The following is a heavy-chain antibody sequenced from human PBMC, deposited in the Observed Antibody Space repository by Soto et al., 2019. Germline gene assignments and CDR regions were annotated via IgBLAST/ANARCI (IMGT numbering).Heavy chain of an antibody. Sequence: PSETLSLTCAVYGGSFSGYYWSWIRQPPGKGLEWIGEINHSGSTNYNPSLKSRVTISVDTSKNQFSLKLSSVTAADTAVYYCARQSGYDHDAFDIWGQGTMVTVSS. V-gene: IGHV4-34*01. CDR1: GGSFSGYY. CDR3: ARQSGYDHDAFDI. CDR2: INHSGST. D-gene: IGHD5-12*01. J-gene: IGHJ3*02.